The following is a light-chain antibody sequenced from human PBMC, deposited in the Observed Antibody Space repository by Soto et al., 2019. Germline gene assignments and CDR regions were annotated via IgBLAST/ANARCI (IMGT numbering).Light chain of an antibody. CDR2: GAS. Sequence: EIVMTQSPATLSVSPGGRATLSCXASQSISDTLAWYQQKPGQATRLLIYGASRRATGFTARFSGSGSGTNFTLTISSLQSEDFAVYYCQQYDNWPWTFGQGTKVDI. V-gene: IGKV3-15*01. CDR3: QQYDNWPWT. CDR1: QSISDT. J-gene: IGKJ1*01.